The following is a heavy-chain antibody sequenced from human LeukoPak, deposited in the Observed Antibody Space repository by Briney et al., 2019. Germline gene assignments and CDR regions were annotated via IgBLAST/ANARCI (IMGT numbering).Heavy chain of an antibody. V-gene: IGHV1-69*13. CDR2: IIPIFGTA. CDR1: GGTFSSYA. J-gene: IGHJ4*02. CDR3: ARGGNYDSSGWEYYFDY. Sequence: GAPVKVSCKAFGGTFSSYAISWGGQAPGQGPEWMGGIIPIFGTANYAQKFQGRVTITADESTSTAYMELSSLRSEDTAVYYCARGGNYDSSGWEYYFDYWGQGTLVTVSS. D-gene: IGHD3-22*01.